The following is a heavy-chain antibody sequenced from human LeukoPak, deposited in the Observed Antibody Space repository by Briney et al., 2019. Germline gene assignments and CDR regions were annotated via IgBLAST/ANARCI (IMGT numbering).Heavy chain of an antibody. CDR1: GFTFSSYG. Sequence: QTGGSLRLSCAASGFTFSSYGVHWVRQAPGKGLEWVAFIRYDGSNKYYADSVKGRFTISRDNSKNTLYLQMNSLRAEDTAVYYCAEVPAANYWGQGTLVTVSS. D-gene: IGHD2-2*01. CDR2: IRYDGSNK. CDR3: AEVPAANY. J-gene: IGHJ4*02. V-gene: IGHV3-30*02.